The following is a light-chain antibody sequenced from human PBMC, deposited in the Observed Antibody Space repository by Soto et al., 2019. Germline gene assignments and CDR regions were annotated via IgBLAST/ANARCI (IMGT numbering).Light chain of an antibody. V-gene: IGLV2-11*01. Sequence: QSVLTQPRSVSGSPGQSVTISCTGTSSDVGGYNYVSWYQQHPGKAPKLMIYDVTKRPSGVPDRFSGSKSGNTASLIISGLQAEDEADYYCCSYAGSYTYVFATGTQLTVL. J-gene: IGLJ1*01. CDR1: SSDVGGYNY. CDR3: CSYAGSYTYV. CDR2: DVT.